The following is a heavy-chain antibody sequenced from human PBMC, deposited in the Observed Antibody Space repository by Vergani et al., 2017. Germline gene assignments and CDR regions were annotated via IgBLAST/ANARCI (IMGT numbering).Heavy chain of an antibody. CDR3: ARDPLYSTTWPFLLLDMDV. D-gene: IGHD6-13*01. J-gene: IGHJ6*02. V-gene: IGHV4-61*02. CDR1: GGSISSVSYY. CDR2: FYTGGGT. Sequence: QVQLQESGPGLVRPSQTLSLPCTVSGGSISSVSYYWSWFRQPAGKGLEWVGRFYTGGGTSYNPSLTSRVTISVDTSQHQFSLQLSSVTAADTAVSYCARDPLYSTTWPFLLLDMDVWGQGTTVTVSS.